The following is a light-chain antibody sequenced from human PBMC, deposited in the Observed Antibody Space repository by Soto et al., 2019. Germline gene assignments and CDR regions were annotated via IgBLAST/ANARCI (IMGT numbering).Light chain of an antibody. V-gene: IGLV3-21*04. CDR3: HVWDSDSDHVV. J-gene: IGLJ2*01. CDR1: NIGSKS. Sequence: SYELTQAPSVSVAPEKTAKITCGGNNIGSKSVHWYQQKPGQAPTLVIYYDNNRPSGIPERFSGSNSGNAATLTISSVEAGDEADYYCHVWDSDSDHVVFGGGTKLTVL. CDR2: YDN.